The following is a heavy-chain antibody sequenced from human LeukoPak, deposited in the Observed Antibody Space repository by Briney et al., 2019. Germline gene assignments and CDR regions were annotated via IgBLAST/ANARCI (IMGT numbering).Heavy chain of an antibody. J-gene: IGHJ4*02. CDR3: ARAQRSSSWYWRGGHYYFDY. V-gene: IGHV4-34*01. CDR2: INHSGST. D-gene: IGHD6-13*01. Sequence: SETLSLTCAVYGGSFSGYYWSWIRQPPGKGLEWIGEINHSGSTNYDPSLKSRVTISVDTSKNQFSLKLSSVTAADTAVYYCARAQRSSSWYWRGGHYYFDYWGQGTLVTVSS. CDR1: GGSFSGYY.